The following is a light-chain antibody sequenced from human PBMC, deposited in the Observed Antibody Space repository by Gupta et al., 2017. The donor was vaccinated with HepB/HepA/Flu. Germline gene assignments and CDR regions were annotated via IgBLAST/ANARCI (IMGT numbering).Light chain of an antibody. CDR3: MQGTFWRT. Sequence: VMTQSPLSLPVTLGQSASISCKFSQRLVHTDGYTYFNWFHQRPGQSPRRLIYKVSKRDSGVPDRCSGSGSGTDFTLKISRVEAEDVGVYYCMQGTFWRTFGQGTKVEI. J-gene: IGKJ1*01. V-gene: IGKV2-30*02. CDR1: QRLVHTDGYTY. CDR2: KVS.